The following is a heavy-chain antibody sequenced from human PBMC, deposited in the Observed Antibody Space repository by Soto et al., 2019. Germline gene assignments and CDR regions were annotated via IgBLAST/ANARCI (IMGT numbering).Heavy chain of an antibody. CDR1: GFTFSSYA. D-gene: IGHD6-19*01. Sequence: EVQLLESGGGLVQPGGSLRLSCAASGFTFSSYAMSWVRQAAGKGLEWVSAISGSGGSTYYADSVKGRFTISRDNSKNTLYLQMNSLRAEDTAVYYCAKGDSSGQLAQHWGQGTLVTVSS. V-gene: IGHV3-23*01. J-gene: IGHJ1*01. CDR3: AKGDSSGQLAQH. CDR2: ISGSGGST.